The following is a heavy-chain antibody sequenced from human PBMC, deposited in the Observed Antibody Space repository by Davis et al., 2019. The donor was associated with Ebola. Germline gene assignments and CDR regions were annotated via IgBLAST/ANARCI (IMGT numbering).Heavy chain of an antibody. D-gene: IGHD1-26*01. CDR2: MNPNSGNT. Sequence: AASVKVSCKASGYTFTSYDINWVRQATGQGLEWMGWMNPNSGNTGYAQKFQGRVTMTRSTSISTAYMELSSLRSEDTAVYYCASFRVVGATGPGDYYYGMDVWGQGTTVTVSS. J-gene: IGHJ6*02. CDR1: GYTFTSYD. V-gene: IGHV1-8*01. CDR3: ASFRVVGATGPGDYYYGMDV.